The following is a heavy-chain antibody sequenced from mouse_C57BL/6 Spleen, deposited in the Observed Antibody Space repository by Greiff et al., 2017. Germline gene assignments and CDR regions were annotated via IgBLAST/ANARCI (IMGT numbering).Heavy chain of an antibody. V-gene: IGHV1-54*01. Sequence: VQLQQSGAELVRPGTSVKVSCKASGYAFTNYLIEWVKQRPGQGLEWIGVINPGSGGTNYNEKFKGKATLTADKSSSTAYMQLSSLTSEDSAVYFCARMHLLLPLYAMDYWGQGTSVTVSS. CDR2: INPGSGGT. CDR1: GYAFTNYL. CDR3: ARMHLLLPLYAMDY. D-gene: IGHD1-1*01. J-gene: IGHJ4*01.